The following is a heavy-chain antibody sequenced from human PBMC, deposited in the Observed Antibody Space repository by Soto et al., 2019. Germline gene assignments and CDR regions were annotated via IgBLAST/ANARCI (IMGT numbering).Heavy chain of an antibody. J-gene: IGHJ5*02. CDR3: ARLAAAGNNWFDP. CDR2: INHSGST. Sequence: SETLSLTCAVYGGSFSGYYWSWIRQPPGKGLEWIGEINHSGSTNYNPSLKSRVTISVDTSKNQFSLKLSSVTAADTAVYYCARLAAAGNNWFDPWGQGTLVTVSS. D-gene: IGHD6-13*01. V-gene: IGHV4-34*01. CDR1: GGSFSGYY.